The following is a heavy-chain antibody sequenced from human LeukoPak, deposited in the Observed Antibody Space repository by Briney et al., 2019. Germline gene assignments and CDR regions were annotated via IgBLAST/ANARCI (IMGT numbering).Heavy chain of an antibody. D-gene: IGHD2-2*01. CDR1: GGSFSGYY. CDR3: ASLNNCSSTSCPIGY. V-gene: IGHV4-34*01. Sequence: PSETLSLTCAVYGGSFSGYYWSWIRQPPGKGLEWIGEINHSGSTNYNPSLKSRVTISVDTSKNQFSLKLSSATAADTAVYYCASLNNCSSTSCPIGYWGQGTLVTVSS. J-gene: IGHJ4*02. CDR2: INHSGST.